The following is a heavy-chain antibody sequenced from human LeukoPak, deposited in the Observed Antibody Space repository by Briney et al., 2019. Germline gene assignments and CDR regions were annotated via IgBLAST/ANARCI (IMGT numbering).Heavy chain of an antibody. J-gene: IGHJ5*02. CDR3: AKDLSRAARPKKGFDP. D-gene: IGHD6-6*01. V-gene: IGHV1-2*02. Sequence: GASVKVSCKASGYTFTDYYINWERQAPGQGLELMGWINPNSGGTNYAQKFQGRVTMTRDTSISTAYKAASRLRSDDKAEYTCAKDLSRAARPKKGFDPWGQGTLVTVSS. CDR2: INPNSGGT. CDR1: GYTFTDYY.